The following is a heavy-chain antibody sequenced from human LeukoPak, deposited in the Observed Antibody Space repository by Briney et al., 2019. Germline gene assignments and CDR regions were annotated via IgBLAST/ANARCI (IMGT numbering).Heavy chain of an antibody. J-gene: IGHJ3*01. Sequence: GSLRLSCAASGFTFSSYAMSWVRQAPGKGLEWIGSIYHSGSTYYNPSLKSRVTISVDKSKNQFSLKLSSVTAADTAVYYCARDPYSGTVYPHGAFDLWGQGTKVVVSS. CDR1: GFTFSSYA. CDR2: IYHSGST. D-gene: IGHD1-26*01. CDR3: ARDPYSGTVYPHGAFDL. V-gene: IGHV4-38-2*02.